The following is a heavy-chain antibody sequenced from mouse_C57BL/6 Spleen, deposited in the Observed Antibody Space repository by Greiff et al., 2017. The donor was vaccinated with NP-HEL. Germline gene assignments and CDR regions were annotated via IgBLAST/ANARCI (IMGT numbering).Heavy chain of an antibody. Sequence: EVQLQESGGGLVQPGGSMKLSCVASGFTFSNYWMNWVRQSPEKGLEWVAQIRLKSDNYATHYAESVKGRFTISRDDSKSSVYLQMNNLRAEDTGIYYCTGLLRSYFDYWGQGTTLTVSS. CDR1: GFTFSNYW. D-gene: IGHD1-1*01. CDR2: IRLKSDNYAT. J-gene: IGHJ2*01. CDR3: TGLLRSYFDY. V-gene: IGHV6-3*01.